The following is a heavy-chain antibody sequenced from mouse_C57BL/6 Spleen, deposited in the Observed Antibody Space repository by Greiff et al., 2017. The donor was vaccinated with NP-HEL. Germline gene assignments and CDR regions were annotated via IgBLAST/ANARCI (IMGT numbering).Heavy chain of an antibody. CDR2: IDPEDGDT. Sequence: EVQLQQSGAELVRPGASVKLSCTASGFNIKDYYMHWVKQRPEQGLEWIGRIDPEDGDTVYAPKFQGKATMTADTSSNTAYLQLSSLTSEDTAVYYCTNYYGSSYWCAYWGQGTLVTVAA. CDR1: GFNIKDYY. CDR3: TNYYGSSYWCAY. D-gene: IGHD1-1*01. V-gene: IGHV14-1*01. J-gene: IGHJ3*01.